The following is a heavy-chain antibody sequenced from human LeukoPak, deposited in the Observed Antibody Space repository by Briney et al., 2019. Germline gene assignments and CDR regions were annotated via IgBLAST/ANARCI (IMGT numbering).Heavy chain of an antibody. J-gene: IGHJ5*02. CDR2: IYYSGST. CDR3: ARVEWFGELLSARFNWFDP. Sequence: SETLSLTCTVPGGSISSSSYYWGWIRQPPGMGLEWIGSIYYSGSTYYNPSLKSRVTISVDTSKNQFSLKLSSVTAADTAVYYCARVEWFGELLSARFNWFDPWGQGTLVTVSS. V-gene: IGHV4-39*07. CDR1: GGSISSSSYY. D-gene: IGHD3-10*01.